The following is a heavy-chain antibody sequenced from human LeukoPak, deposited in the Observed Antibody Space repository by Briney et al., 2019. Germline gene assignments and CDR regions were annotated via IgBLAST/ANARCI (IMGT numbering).Heavy chain of an antibody. D-gene: IGHD4-23*01. CDR2: INTDGTVT. CDR3: ARDVGGYYYYYGMDV. CDR1: GFTLSSYW. V-gene: IGHV3-74*01. J-gene: IGHJ6*02. Sequence: GGSLRLSCAASGFTLSSYWMHWVRQVPGKGLVWVSHINTDGTVTHYADSVKGRFTISRDNAKNTLYLQMNSLRAEDTAVYYCARDVGGYYYYYGMDVWGQGTTVTVSS.